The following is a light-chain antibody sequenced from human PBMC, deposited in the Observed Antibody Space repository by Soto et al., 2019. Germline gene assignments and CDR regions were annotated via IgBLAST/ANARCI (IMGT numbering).Light chain of an antibody. CDR1: QSVSSN. J-gene: IGKJ1*01. Sequence: EIVMTQSAATLSVSPGERATLSCRASQSVSSNLAWYQQKPGQAPRLLIYGASTRATGIPARFSGSGSGTEFTFTISNLQSEDFAVYYCQQYTNWPKTFGQGTKV. CDR2: GAS. CDR3: QQYTNWPKT. V-gene: IGKV3-15*01.